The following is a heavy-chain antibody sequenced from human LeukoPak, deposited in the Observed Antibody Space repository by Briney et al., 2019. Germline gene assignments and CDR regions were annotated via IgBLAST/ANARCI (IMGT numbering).Heavy chain of an antibody. Sequence: GGSLRLSCAASGFSFSTSWLHWVRQAPGKGLERVSYISSSSSTIYYADSVKGRFTISRDNAKNSLYLQMNSLRAEDTAVYYCARGGVSLVVVAATEIDYWGQGTLVTVSS. J-gene: IGHJ4*02. V-gene: IGHV3-48*01. CDR2: ISSSSSTI. D-gene: IGHD2-15*01. CDR3: ARGGVSLVVVAATEIDY. CDR1: GFSFSTSW.